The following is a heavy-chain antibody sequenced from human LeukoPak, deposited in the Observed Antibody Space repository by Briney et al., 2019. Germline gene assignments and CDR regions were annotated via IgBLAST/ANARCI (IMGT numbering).Heavy chain of an antibody. D-gene: IGHD3-22*01. CDR3: ADSSGPLRYFDY. CDR1: GGSFSGYY. CDR2: INHSGST. V-gene: IGHV4-34*01. Sequence: SETLSLTCAVYGGSFSGYYWSWIRQPPGKGLEWIGEINHSGSTNYNPSLKGRVTISVDTSKNQFSLKLSSVTAADAAVYYCADSSGPLRYFDYWGQGTLVTVSS. J-gene: IGHJ4*02.